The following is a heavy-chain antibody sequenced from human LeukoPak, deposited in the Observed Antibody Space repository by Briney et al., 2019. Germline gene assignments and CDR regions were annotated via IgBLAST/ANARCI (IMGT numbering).Heavy chain of an antibody. CDR3: ARGGTYLPFGY. Sequence: SVKVSCKASGGTFSSYTISWVRQAPGQGLEWMGRIIPILGIANYAQKFQGRVTITADKSTSTAYMELSSLRSEDTAIYYCARGGTYLPFGYWGQGTLVTVSS. J-gene: IGHJ4*02. CDR1: GGTFSSYT. V-gene: IGHV1-69*02. D-gene: IGHD3-16*01. CDR2: IIPILGIA.